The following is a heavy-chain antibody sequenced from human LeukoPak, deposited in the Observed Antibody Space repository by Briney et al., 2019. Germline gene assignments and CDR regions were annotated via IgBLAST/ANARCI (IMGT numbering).Heavy chain of an antibody. V-gene: IGHV3-23*01. CDR2: ISGSGGST. Sequence: GGSLRLSCAASGFSFSSYAMTWARQAPVKGLEWVSAISGSGGSTYYADSVKGRFTISRDNSKNTLYLQMNSLRAEDTAVYYCAKHIGYSGYGNWFDPWGQEPWSPSPQ. J-gene: IGHJ5*02. CDR1: GFSFSSYA. CDR3: AKHIGYSGYGNWFDP. D-gene: IGHD5-12*01.